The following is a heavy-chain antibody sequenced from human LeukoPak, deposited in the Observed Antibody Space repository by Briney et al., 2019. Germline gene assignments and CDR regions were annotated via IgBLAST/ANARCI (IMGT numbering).Heavy chain of an antibody. D-gene: IGHD1-1*01. CDR1: GFTFSSYW. CDR2: INSDGSST. J-gene: IGHJ3*02. V-gene: IGHV3-74*01. CDR3: ARAMEPYDAFDI. Sequence: PGGSLRLSCAASGFTFSSYWMHWVRQAPGKGLVWVSRINSDGSSTSYADSVKGRFTISRGNAKNTLYLQMNSLRAEDTAVYYCARAMEPYDAFDIWGQGTMVTVSS.